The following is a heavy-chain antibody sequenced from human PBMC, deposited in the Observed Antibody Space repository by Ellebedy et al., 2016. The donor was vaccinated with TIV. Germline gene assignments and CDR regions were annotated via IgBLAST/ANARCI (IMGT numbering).Heavy chain of an antibody. J-gene: IGHJ4*02. CDR1: GFTFSSFT. D-gene: IGHD2-15*01. CDR2: ISSSATYI. V-gene: IGHV3-21*04. Sequence: GESLKISCAASGFTFSSFTMNWVRQAPGKGLEWVSSISSSATYIHSADSVKGRFTISRDNAKNLLYLQMNSLRSEDTAVYYCARARDYSRGGRYPIYFFDSWGQGTLVTVSS. CDR3: ARARDYSRGGRYPIYFFDS.